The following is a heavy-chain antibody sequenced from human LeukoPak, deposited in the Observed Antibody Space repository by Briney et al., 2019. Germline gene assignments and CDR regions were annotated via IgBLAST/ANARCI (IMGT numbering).Heavy chain of an antibody. D-gene: IGHD3-10*01. J-gene: IGHJ5*02. Sequence: SETLSLTCTVSGGSISSYYWSWIRQSPGKGLECIGNIHYTGSTNYNPSLKSRVTILVETSKNQFSLKLKSVTAADTAVYYCARGGYYGSGNDFRFDPWGQGTLVTVSS. CDR1: GGSISSYY. CDR3: ARGGYYGSGNDFRFDP. V-gene: IGHV4-59*01. CDR2: IHYTGST.